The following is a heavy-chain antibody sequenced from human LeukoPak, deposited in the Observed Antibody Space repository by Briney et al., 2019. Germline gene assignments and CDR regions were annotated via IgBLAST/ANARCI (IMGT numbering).Heavy chain of an antibody. V-gene: IGHV3-30-3*01. D-gene: IGHD6-19*01. CDR1: GFTFSSYA. CDR3: ALIAVAGISY. CDR2: ISYDGSNK. J-gene: IGHJ4*02. Sequence: GGSLRLSCAASGFTFSSYAMHWVRQAPGKGLEWVAVISYDGSNKYYADSVKGRFTISRDNSKNTLYLQMNSLRAEDTAVYYCALIAVAGISYWGQGTLVTVSS.